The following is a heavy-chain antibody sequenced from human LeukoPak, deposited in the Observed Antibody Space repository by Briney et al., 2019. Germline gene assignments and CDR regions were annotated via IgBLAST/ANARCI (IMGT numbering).Heavy chain of an antibody. CDR1: GFTFSSYA. D-gene: IGHD4-11*01. Sequence: GGSLRLSCAASGFTFSSYAMSWVRQAPGKGLEWVSAINGDGGRTYYADSVKGRFTISRDNSKNTLYLQMNSLRAEDTAVYYCAKEFQLQGVTQAFDYWGQGALVTVSS. J-gene: IGHJ4*02. CDR3: AKEFQLQGVTQAFDY. V-gene: IGHV3-23*01. CDR2: INGDGGRT.